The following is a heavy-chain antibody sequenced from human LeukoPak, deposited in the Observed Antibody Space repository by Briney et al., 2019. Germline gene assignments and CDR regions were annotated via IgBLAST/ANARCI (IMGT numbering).Heavy chain of an antibody. J-gene: IGHJ3*02. CDR1: GFTFRNAW. CDR2: IKSKTDGGTT. CDR3: TTVRITIFGVVEDAFDI. Sequence: GGSLRLSCAASGFTFRNAWMSWVRQAPGKGREWVGRIKSKTDGGTTDYAAPVKGRFTISRDDSKNTLYLQMNSLKTEDTAVYYCTTVRITIFGVVEDAFDIWGQGTMVTVSS. V-gene: IGHV3-15*01. D-gene: IGHD3-3*01.